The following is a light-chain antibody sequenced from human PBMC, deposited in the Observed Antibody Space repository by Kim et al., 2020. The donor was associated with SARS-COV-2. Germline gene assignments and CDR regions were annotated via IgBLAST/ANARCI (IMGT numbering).Light chain of an antibody. CDR1: KLGDKY. Sequence: SYELTQPPSVSVSPGQTASITCSGDKLGDKYVCWYRQKPGQSPVLVIYQDNKRPSGIPERFSGSNYGNTATLTIRGTQPMDEADYYCQAWDSNYVFGTGTKVTVL. CDR2: QDN. CDR3: QAWDSNYV. J-gene: IGLJ1*01. V-gene: IGLV3-1*01.